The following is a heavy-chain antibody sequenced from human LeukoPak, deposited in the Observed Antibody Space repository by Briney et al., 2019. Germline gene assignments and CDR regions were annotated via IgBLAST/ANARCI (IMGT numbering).Heavy chain of an antibody. Sequence: GGSLRLSCAASGFTFSSCGMTWVRQAPGKGLEWVSSISGSDDGTYYADSVKGRFTISRDNAKNSLYLQMNSLRAEDTAVYYCARPDYGDYIWLLDYWGQGTLVTVSS. CDR3: ARPDYGDYIWLLDY. CDR1: GFTFSSCG. CDR2: ISGSDDGT. V-gene: IGHV3-23*01. J-gene: IGHJ4*02. D-gene: IGHD4-17*01.